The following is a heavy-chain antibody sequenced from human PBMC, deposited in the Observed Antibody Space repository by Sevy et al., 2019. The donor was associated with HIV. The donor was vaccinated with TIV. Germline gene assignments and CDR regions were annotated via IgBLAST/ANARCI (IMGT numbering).Heavy chain of an antibody. J-gene: IGHJ4*02. CDR2: IRYDGSDK. V-gene: IGHV3-30*02. CDR1: GFTFSNYG. D-gene: IGHD6-13*01. Sequence: GGSLRLSCAASGFTFSNYGMHWVRQVPGKGLEWVTFIRYDGSDKYYAASVKGRFTISRDDSKNTLYLQMDSLRAEDTAIYYCAKDLAAPGRRYFDYWGQGTLVTVSS. CDR3: AKDLAAPGRRYFDY.